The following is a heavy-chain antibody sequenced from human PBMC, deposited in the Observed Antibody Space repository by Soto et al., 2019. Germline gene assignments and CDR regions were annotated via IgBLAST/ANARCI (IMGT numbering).Heavy chain of an antibody. Sequence: GGSLRLSCAASGFTFSTYWMHWVRQGPGKGLVWVSRIGGGGTRTNYADSVRGRFIVSRDNAKSTLYLQINSLTAEDTAVYYCARGTLTSIDMVDYWGQGTLVTVSS. CDR2: IGGGGTRT. CDR3: ARGTLTSIDMVDY. D-gene: IGHD2-21*01. CDR1: GFTFSTYW. J-gene: IGHJ4*02. V-gene: IGHV3-74*01.